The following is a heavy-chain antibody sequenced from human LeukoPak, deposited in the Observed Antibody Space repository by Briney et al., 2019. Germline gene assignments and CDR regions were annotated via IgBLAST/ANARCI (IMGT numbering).Heavy chain of an antibody. CDR3: ASADSGSYYFDP. J-gene: IGHJ5*02. Sequence: GGSLRLSCAASGFTFSSYWMHWVRQAPGKGLVWVSRINTDGSSTTYADSVKGRFTISRDNAKNTLFLQMNSLRAEDTAVYYCASADSGSYYFDPWGQGTLVTVSS. D-gene: IGHD1-26*01. CDR2: INTDGSST. V-gene: IGHV3-74*01. CDR1: GFTFSSYW.